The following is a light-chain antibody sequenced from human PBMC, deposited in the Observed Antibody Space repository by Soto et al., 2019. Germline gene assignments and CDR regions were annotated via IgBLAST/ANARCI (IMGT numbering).Light chain of an antibody. V-gene: IGKV1-39*01. Sequence: DIQVTQSPSSLSASVGDRVTITCRASQSISRHLNWYQQKPGKAPKLLINIASSLQSGVPSRFSGSGSGTDFTLTISNVQPEDFATYYCQQTYSTPKPFGQGTRLEIK. J-gene: IGKJ5*01. CDR2: IAS. CDR3: QQTYSTPKP. CDR1: QSISRH.